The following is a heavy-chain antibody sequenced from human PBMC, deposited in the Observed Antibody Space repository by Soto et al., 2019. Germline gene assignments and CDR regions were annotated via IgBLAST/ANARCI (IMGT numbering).Heavy chain of an antibody. Sequence: GESLKISCKGSGYGFTSYWIGWVRQMPGKGLEWMGIIYPGDSDTRYSPSFQGQATISADKSISTAYLQWSSLKASDTAMYYCARAGGRGDYYYGMDVWGQGTTVTVSS. CDR1: GYGFTSYW. CDR3: ARAGGRGDYYYGMDV. J-gene: IGHJ6*02. D-gene: IGHD3-16*01. V-gene: IGHV5-51*01. CDR2: IYPGDSDT.